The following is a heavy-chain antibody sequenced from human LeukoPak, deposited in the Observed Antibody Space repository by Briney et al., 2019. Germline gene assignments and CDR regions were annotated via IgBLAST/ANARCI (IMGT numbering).Heavy chain of an antibody. J-gene: IGHJ4*02. CDR2: IRSKAYGGTT. V-gene: IGHV3-49*03. CDR3: GYCSSTSWPLYYFDY. D-gene: IGHD2-2*01. Sequence: GGSLRLSCTASGFTFGDYAMSWFRQAPGKGLEWVGFIRSKAYGGTTGYAASVKGRFTISRDDSKSIAYLQMNSLKTEDTAVYYCGYCSSTSWPLYYFDYWGQGTLVTVSS. CDR1: GFTFGDYA.